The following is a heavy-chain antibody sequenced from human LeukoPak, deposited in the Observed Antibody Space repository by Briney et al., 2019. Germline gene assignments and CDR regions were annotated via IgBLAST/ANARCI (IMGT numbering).Heavy chain of an antibody. V-gene: IGHV3-30*02. CDR2: IRYDGSNK. Sequence: GSLRLSCAASGFTFSSDGMHWVRQAPGEGLEWVAFIRYDGSNKYYADSVKGRFTISRDNSKNTLYLQMNSLRAKDTAVYYCAKDYFDWLSPFDYWGQGTLVTVSS. CDR3: AKDYFDWLSPFDY. J-gene: IGHJ4*02. D-gene: IGHD3-9*01. CDR1: GFTFSSDG.